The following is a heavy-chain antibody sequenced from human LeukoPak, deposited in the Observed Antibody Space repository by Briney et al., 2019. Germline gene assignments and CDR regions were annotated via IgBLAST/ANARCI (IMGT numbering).Heavy chain of an antibody. J-gene: IGHJ4*02. V-gene: IGHV3-7*01. CDR1: GFTFRGYW. Sequence: GGSLRLSCVASGFTFRGYWMSWVRQAPGKGLEWVANTKQDGSEKYYVDSVKGRFTISRDNAKNSLYLQMDSLRVEDTAVYYCARTRYSSRNFDYWGQGALVTVSS. CDR2: TKQDGSEK. CDR3: ARTRYSSRNFDY. D-gene: IGHD6-19*01.